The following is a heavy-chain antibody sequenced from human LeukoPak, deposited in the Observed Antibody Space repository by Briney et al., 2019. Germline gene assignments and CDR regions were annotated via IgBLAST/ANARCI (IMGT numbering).Heavy chain of an antibody. V-gene: IGHV4-34*01. CDR2: INHSGST. J-gene: IGHJ4*02. CDR1: GGSFSGYY. D-gene: IGHD3-16*01. CDR3: ARGRGGLPRRGFDY. Sequence: SETLSLTCAVYGGSFSGYYWSWIRQPPGKGLEWIGEINHSGSTNYNPSLKSRVTISVDTSKNQFSLKPSSVTAADTAVYYCARGRGGLPRRGFDYWGQGTLVTVSS.